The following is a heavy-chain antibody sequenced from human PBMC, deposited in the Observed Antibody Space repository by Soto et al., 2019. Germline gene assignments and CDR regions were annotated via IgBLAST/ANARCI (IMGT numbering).Heavy chain of an antibody. V-gene: IGHV3-23*01. CDR3: ARDFRPPYGVRYFDY. CDR1: GFTFSSYA. Sequence: GGSLRLSCAASGFTFSSYAMNWVRQAPGKGLEWVSVISGSGGSTYYADSVKGRFTISRDNSKNTLYLQMNSLRAEDTAVYYCARDFRPPYGVRYFDYWGQGTLVTVSS. CDR2: ISGSGGST. D-gene: IGHD4-17*01. J-gene: IGHJ4*02.